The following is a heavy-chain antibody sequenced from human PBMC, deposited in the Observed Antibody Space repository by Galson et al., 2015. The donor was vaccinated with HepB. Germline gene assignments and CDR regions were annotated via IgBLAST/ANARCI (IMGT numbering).Heavy chain of an antibody. Sequence: SLRLSCATSGFIFGDYAMSWFRQAPGKGLEWVGFIRSKAYGETPEYAASVKGRFTISRDDSESIAYLQMNSLKTEDTAVYYCTRYSGSYPEARFDSWGQGTLVTVSS. D-gene: IGHD1-26*01. CDR3: TRYSGSYPEARFDS. CDR2: IRSKAYGETP. CDR1: GFIFGDYA. J-gene: IGHJ4*02. V-gene: IGHV3-49*03.